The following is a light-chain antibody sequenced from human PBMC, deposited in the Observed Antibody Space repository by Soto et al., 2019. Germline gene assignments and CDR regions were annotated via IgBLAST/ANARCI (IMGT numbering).Light chain of an antibody. Sequence: QSALTQPASVSGSPGQSITISCTGTSSDVGGYNYVSWYQQHPGKAPKLIIYEVTNRPSWVSNRFSGSKSGNTASLTISGLQAEDEADYYCSSYTSSSTWVFGGGTKVT. CDR3: SSYTSSSTWV. J-gene: IGLJ3*02. CDR1: SSDVGGYNY. V-gene: IGLV2-14*01. CDR2: EVT.